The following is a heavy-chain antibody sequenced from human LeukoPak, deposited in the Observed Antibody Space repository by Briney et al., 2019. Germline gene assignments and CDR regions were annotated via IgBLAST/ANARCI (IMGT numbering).Heavy chain of an antibody. D-gene: IGHD1-14*01. J-gene: IGHJ6*02. Sequence: GRSLRLSCAASGFTFDDYAMHWVRQAPGKGLEWVSGISWNSGSIGYADSVKGRFTISRDNAKNSLYLQMNSLRAEDTALYYCAKDNLSGNYYYYGMDVWGQGTTVTVSS. V-gene: IGHV3-9*01. CDR3: AKDNLSGNYYYYGMDV. CDR2: ISWNSGSI. CDR1: GFTFDDYA.